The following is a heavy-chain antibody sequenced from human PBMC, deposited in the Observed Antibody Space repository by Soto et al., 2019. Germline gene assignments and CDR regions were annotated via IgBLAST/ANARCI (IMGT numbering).Heavy chain of an antibody. CDR2: INWNGGST. CDR3: ARDTRYYGSGSKYYFDY. CDR1: GFTFDDYG. D-gene: IGHD3-10*01. J-gene: IGHJ4*02. V-gene: IGHV3-20*04. Sequence: EVQLVESGGGVVRPGGSLRLSCAASGFTFDDYGMSWVRQAPGKGLEWVSGINWNGGSTGYADSVKGRFTISSDNAKNSLYLQMNSLRAEDTALYYWARDTRYYGSGSKYYFDYWGQGTLVTVSS.